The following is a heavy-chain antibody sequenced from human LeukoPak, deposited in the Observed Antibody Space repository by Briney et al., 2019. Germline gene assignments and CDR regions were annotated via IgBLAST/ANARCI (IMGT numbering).Heavy chain of an antibody. CDR1: GFTLSIYW. J-gene: IGHJ5*02. V-gene: IGHV3-7*01. D-gene: IGHD3-22*01. CDR3: ARQISGWSWFDP. Sequence: PGGSLRLSCAASGFTLSIYWMSWVRQAPGKGLEWVANIKQDGSEKYYVDFVKGRFTISRDNAKNSMYLQVNSLRAEDTAVYYCARQISGWSWFDPWGQGTLVTVSS. CDR2: IKQDGSEK.